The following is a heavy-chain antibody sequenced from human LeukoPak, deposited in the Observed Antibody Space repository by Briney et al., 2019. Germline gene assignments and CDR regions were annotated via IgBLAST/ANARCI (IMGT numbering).Heavy chain of an antibody. V-gene: IGHV3-48*03. CDR1: GFTFSSYE. CDR3: ARSPYYYDSSGPYY. CDR2: ISSSGSTI. Sequence: GGSLRLSCAASGFTFSSYEMNWVRQAPGKGLEWVSYISSSGSTIYYADSVKGRFTISRDNAKNSLYLQMNSLRPKDTAVYYCARSPYYYDSSGPYYWGQGTLVTVSS. J-gene: IGHJ4*02. D-gene: IGHD3-22*01.